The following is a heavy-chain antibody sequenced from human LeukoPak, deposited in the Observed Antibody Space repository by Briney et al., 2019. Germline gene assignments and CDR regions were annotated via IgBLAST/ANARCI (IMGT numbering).Heavy chain of an antibody. CDR2: IYYSGSI. J-gene: IGHJ4*02. V-gene: IGHV4-59*01. CDR1: GGSISTYY. D-gene: IGHD3-10*01. Sequence: PSETLSLTCTVSGGSISTYYRSWIRQPPGKGLEWIEYIYYSGSINYTPSLKSRVTISVDTSKNQFFLKLSSVTAADTADYYCAREPYGSGTFDYWGQGTLVTVSA. CDR3: AREPYGSGTFDY.